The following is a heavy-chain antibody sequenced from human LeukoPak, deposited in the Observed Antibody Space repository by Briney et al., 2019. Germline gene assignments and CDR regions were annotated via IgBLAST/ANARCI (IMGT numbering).Heavy chain of an antibody. D-gene: IGHD7-27*01. J-gene: IGHJ5*02. CDR1: GFTFDDYA. Sequence: GRSLRLSCAASGFTFDDYAMHWVRQAPGKGLEWVSGISWNSGSIGYADSVKGRFTISRDNAKNSLYLQMNSLRAEDTAVYYCARGTVTGVDWFDPWGQGTLVTVSS. V-gene: IGHV3-9*01. CDR2: ISWNSGSI. CDR3: ARGTVTGVDWFDP.